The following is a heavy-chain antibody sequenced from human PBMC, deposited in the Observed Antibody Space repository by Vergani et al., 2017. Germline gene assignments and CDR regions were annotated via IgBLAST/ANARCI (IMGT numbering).Heavy chain of an antibody. D-gene: IGHD2-21*02. CDR2: IYSGGST. CDR1: GFTVSSNY. Sequence: EVQLVESGGGLVQPGGSLRLSCAASGFTVSSNYMSWVRQAPGKGLEWVSVIYSGGSTYYADSVKGGFTISRHNSKNTLYLQMDSLRSEDTALYYCAKYLRDSPDGLPDSWGPGTLVIVSS. CDR3: AKYLRDSPDGLPDS. V-gene: IGHV3-53*04. J-gene: IGHJ4*02.